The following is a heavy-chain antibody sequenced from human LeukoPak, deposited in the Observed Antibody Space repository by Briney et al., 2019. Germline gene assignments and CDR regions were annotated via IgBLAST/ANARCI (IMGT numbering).Heavy chain of an antibody. V-gene: IGHV3-7*01. CDR1: GFTSSRHW. D-gene: IGHD6-6*01. J-gene: IGHJ4*02. CDR3: ARVYRSSSGYCFDY. Sequence: PGGSLRLSCAASGFTSSRHWMSCVPPAPGKGLEGVAKIKQDGSEKYYVDSVKGRFNISRDNAKNSLYLQMCSLRAEDTAVYYCARVYRSSSGYCFDYWGQGTLVTVSS. CDR2: IKQDGSEK.